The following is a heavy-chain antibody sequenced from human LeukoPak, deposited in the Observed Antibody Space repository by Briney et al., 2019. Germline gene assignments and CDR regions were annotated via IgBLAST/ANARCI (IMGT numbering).Heavy chain of an antibody. CDR1: GASVSSGSYY. D-gene: IGHD6-6*01. J-gene: IGHJ6*02. Sequence: SETLSLTCNVSGASVSSGSYYWSWIRQPPGKGLEWIGYIYYSGSTNYNPSLKSRVAISVDTSKNQFSLKLSSVTAADTAVYYCARDLNRQLVRYDVYYYGMDVWGQGTTVTVSS. V-gene: IGHV4-61*01. CDR2: IYYSGST. CDR3: ARDLNRQLVRYDVYYYGMDV.